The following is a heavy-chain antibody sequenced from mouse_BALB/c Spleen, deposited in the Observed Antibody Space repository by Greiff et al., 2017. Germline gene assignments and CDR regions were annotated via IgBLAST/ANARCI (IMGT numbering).Heavy chain of an antibody. V-gene: IGHV1-80*01. D-gene: IGHD2-3*01. Sequence: VNVVESGAELVRPGSSVKISCKASGYAFSSYWMNWVKQRPGQGLEWIGQIYPGDGDTNYNGKFKGKATLTADKSSSTAYMQLSSLTSEDSAVYFCARDGPFMDYWGQGTSVTVSS. J-gene: IGHJ4*01. CDR1: GYAFSSYW. CDR2: IYPGDGDT. CDR3: ARDGPFMDY.